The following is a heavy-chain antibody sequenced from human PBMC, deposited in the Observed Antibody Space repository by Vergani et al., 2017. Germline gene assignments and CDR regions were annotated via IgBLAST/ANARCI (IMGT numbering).Heavy chain of an antibody. Sequence: QVQLQQSGPGLVKPSQTLSLTCDISGDSVISNTADWNWIRQSPSRGLEWLGRTYYRSKWFSDYALSVKSRITINPATSTNQFSLQLNSMTPDDTAVYYCASSLDWVFDYWGQGTLVTVSS. V-gene: IGHV6-1*01. D-gene: IGHD3-9*01. J-gene: IGHJ4*02. CDR1: GDSVISNTAD. CDR3: ASSLDWVFDY. CDR2: TYYRSKWFS.